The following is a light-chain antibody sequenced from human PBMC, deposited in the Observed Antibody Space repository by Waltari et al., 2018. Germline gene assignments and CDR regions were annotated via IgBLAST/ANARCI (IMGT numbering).Light chain of an antibody. CDR3: CSFSGANNVL. CDR1: ARDVGGFRF. V-gene: IGLV2-8*01. Sequence: QSALTQPPSASGSPGHSVTISCTVPARDVGGFRFVPWSQQHPGKAPRLIIYDVIKRPSGVPDRFSGSKSGNTASLTVSGLQPEDEADYFCCSFSGANNVLFGGGTKLTVL. J-gene: IGLJ2*01. CDR2: DVI.